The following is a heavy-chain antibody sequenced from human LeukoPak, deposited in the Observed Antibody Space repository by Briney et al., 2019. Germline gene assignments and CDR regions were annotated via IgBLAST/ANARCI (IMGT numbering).Heavy chain of an antibody. CDR3: ARSQWELPGDFDY. J-gene: IGHJ4*02. D-gene: IGHD1-26*01. Sequence: GGSLRLSCAASGFTFSSYSMNWVRQAPGKGLEWVSSISSSSTYIYYADSVKGRFTISRDNAKNSLYLQKNSLRAEDTAVYYCARSQWELPGDFDYWGQGTLVTVSS. V-gene: IGHV3-21*01. CDR2: ISSSSTYI. CDR1: GFTFSSYS.